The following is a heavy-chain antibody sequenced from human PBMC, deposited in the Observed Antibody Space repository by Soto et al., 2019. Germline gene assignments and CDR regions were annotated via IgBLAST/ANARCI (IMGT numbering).Heavy chain of an antibody. J-gene: IGHJ4*02. V-gene: IGHV1-69*01. CDR1: GGIFSTYA. CDR2: IIPIFGTP. CDR3: ARDRDVYGSGNYYNRIDF. D-gene: IGHD3-10*01. Sequence: QVQLVQSGAEVKKPGSSVKVSCKASGGIFSTYAISWLRQAPGQGLEWMGGIIPIFGTPNYAQRFQGRVTITADESTSTAYMELSRLRSEDTAVYYCARDRDVYGSGNYYNRIDFWGQGTLVTVSS.